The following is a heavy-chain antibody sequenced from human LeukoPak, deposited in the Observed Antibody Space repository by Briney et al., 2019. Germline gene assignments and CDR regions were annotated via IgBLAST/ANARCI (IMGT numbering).Heavy chain of an antibody. J-gene: IGHJ6*03. V-gene: IGHV1-2*02. CDR1: GYSFTGYY. CDR2: INPNSGGT. D-gene: IGHD3-10*01. CDR3: ARDGFLGYYYYMDV. Sequence: ASVKVSCKASGYSFTGYYMNWVRQAPGQGLEWMGWINPNSGGTNYAQKFQGRVTMTRDTSISTAYMELSRLRSDDTAVYYCARDGFLGYYYYMDVWGKGTTVTVSS.